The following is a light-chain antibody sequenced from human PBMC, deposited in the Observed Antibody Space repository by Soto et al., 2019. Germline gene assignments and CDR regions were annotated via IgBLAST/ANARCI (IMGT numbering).Light chain of an antibody. V-gene: IGKV1-5*03. Sequence: DIQLTQAPSSLSASVGDRVTITCRASQSVDTWLAWYQQKPGKAPNLLISRASTLKSGVPSRFSGSGSGTEFILTINILHPDDFATYYCQQYRHYSRTFGQGTKVEI. CDR3: QQYRHYSRT. CDR1: QSVDTW. CDR2: RAS. J-gene: IGKJ1*01.